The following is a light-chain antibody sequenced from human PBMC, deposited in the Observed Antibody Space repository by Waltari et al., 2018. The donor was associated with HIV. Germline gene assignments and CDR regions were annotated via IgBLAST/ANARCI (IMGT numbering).Light chain of an antibody. Sequence: QSALTQPRSVSGSPGQSVSISCTGTSSDVDGYNFVSWYQQNPGKAPKLLIYDITKRPSGGPDRFSGSKSGHTASRTISGLQSEDEADYYCCSYAGSYTFVFGSGTKVTVL. CDR2: DIT. J-gene: IGLJ1*01. V-gene: IGLV2-11*01. CDR1: SSDVDGYNF. CDR3: CSYAGSYTFV.